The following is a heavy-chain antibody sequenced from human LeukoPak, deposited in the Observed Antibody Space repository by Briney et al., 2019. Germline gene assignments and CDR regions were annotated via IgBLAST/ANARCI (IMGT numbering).Heavy chain of an antibody. CDR2: IFYSGST. D-gene: IGHD1-26*01. J-gene: IGHJ4*02. V-gene: IGHV4-39*01. Sequence: SETLPLTCTVSGGSISSTSFYWGWIRQPPGKGLEWIGSIFYSGSTYYNPSLKSRVTISVDTSKNQFSLKLSSVTAADTAVYYCSSYVGYWGQGTLVTVSS. CDR3: SSYVGY. CDR1: GGSISSTSFY.